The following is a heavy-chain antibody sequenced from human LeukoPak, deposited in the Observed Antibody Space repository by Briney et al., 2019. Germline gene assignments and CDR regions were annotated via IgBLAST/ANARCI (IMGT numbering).Heavy chain of an antibody. Sequence: SETLSLTCTVSGGSISSSSYYWGWIRQPPGKGLEWIGSIYYSGSTYYNPSLKSRVTISVDTSKNQFSLKLSSVTAADTAVYYCARHEGPYSSSSRRYFDPWGQGTLVTVSS. V-gene: IGHV4-39*01. CDR3: ARHEGPYSSSSRRYFDP. D-gene: IGHD6-6*01. J-gene: IGHJ5*02. CDR1: GGSISSSSYY. CDR2: IYYSGST.